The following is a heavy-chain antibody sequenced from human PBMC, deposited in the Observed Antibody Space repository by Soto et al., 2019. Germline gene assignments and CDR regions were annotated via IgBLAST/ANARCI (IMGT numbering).Heavy chain of an antibody. CDR3: ARGIPSGIVVVPAATSWSDP. D-gene: IGHD2-2*01. V-gene: IGHV4-31*03. Sequence: SETLSLTCTVSGGSISSGGYYWSWIRQHPGKGLEWIGYIYYSGSTYYNPSLKSRVTISVDTSKNQFSLKLSSVTAADTAVYYWARGIPSGIVVVPAATSWSDPWGQGTRVTVSS. CDR2: IYYSGST. CDR1: GGSISSGGYY. J-gene: IGHJ5*02.